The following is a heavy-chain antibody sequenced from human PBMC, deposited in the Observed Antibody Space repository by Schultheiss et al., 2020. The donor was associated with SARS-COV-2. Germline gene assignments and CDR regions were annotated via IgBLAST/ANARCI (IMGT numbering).Heavy chain of an antibody. Sequence: SVKVSCKASGGTFSSYAISWVRQAPGQGLEWMGGIIPIFGTANYAQKFQGRVTITADESTSTAYMELSSLRSEDTAVYYCAREVDGGITIFGVVIPTDQNWFDPWGQGTLVTVSS. CDR1: GGTFSSYA. J-gene: IGHJ5*02. CDR3: AREVDGGITIFGVVIPTDQNWFDP. D-gene: IGHD3-3*01. CDR2: IIPIFGTA. V-gene: IGHV1-69*13.